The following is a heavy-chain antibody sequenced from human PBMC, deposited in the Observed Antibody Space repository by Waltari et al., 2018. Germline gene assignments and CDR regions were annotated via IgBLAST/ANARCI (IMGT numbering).Heavy chain of an antibody. CDR3: ARGRGRYSGYEYFDY. D-gene: IGHD5-12*01. CDR2: IIPLLGIA. V-gene: IGHV1-69*01. Sequence: QVQLVQSGAEVKKPGSSVEVSCTASGGTFSSYDISWVRPAPGQGREWMGGIIPLLGIANYAQKFQGRVTITADESTSTAYMELSSLRSEDTAVYYCARGRGRYSGYEYFDYWGQGTLVTVSS. CDR1: GGTFSSYD. J-gene: IGHJ4*02.